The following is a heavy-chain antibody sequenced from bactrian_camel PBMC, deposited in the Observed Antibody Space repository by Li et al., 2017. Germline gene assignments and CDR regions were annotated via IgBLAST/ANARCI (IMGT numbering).Heavy chain of an antibody. Sequence: QVQLVESGGGSVQAGGSLRLSCVASGDTYMYNGVAWFRQTPGKEREGVAAVDIDNSTVYANSLKGRFTVSLNNAQNQLDLQMNNLKPEDTAVYYCAADPPFVYGSSCTEHSEFGYWGQGTQVTVS. CDR2: VDIDNST. D-gene: IGHD6*01. J-gene: IGHJ6*01. V-gene: IGHV3S55*01. CDR3: AADPPFVYGSSCTEHSEFGY. CDR1: GDTYMYNG.